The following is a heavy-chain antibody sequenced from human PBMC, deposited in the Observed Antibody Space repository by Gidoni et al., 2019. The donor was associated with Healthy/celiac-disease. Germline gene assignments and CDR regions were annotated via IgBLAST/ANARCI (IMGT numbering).Heavy chain of an antibody. Sequence: QVQLQESGPGLVSPSQILSLTCPVSCCSISSGGYYWSWLRQHPGKGLEWIGYIYYSGSTYYNPSLKSRVTISVDTSKNQFSLKLSSVTAADTAVYYCARESYYDYVWGSHWDAFDIWGQGTMVTVSS. D-gene: IGHD3-16*01. CDR2: IYYSGST. CDR3: ARESYYDYVWGSHWDAFDI. J-gene: IGHJ3*02. CDR1: CCSISSGGYY. V-gene: IGHV4-31*03.